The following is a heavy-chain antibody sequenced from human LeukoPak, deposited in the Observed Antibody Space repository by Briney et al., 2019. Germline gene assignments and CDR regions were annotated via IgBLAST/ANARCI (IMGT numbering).Heavy chain of an antibody. Sequence: GASVKVSCKASGYSFTTYAMNWVRQAPGQGLEWMGWINTNTGNPTYAQGFTGRFVFSLVTSVNTAYLQISSLKAEDTAVYYCATVGGGSEDFDYWGQGTLVTVSS. CDR1: GYSFTTYA. CDR3: ATVGGGSEDFDY. J-gene: IGHJ4*02. V-gene: IGHV7-4-1*02. CDR2: INTNTGNP. D-gene: IGHD2-15*01.